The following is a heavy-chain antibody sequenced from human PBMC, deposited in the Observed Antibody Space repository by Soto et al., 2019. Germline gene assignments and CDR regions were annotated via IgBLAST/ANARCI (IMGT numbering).Heavy chain of an antibody. J-gene: IGHJ4*02. D-gene: IGHD6-19*01. CDR1: GYTFTNYG. CDR3: VRDGTVAGNINFDF. V-gene: IGHV1-3*01. Sequence: ASVKVSCKASGYTFTNYGVHWVRQAPGQSLEWMGWINAGDGNTKYSRNFQGRVTIARATSASTAYMELSSLRSEDTAVYYCVRDGTVAGNINFDFWGQGTLVTVSS. CDR2: INAGDGNT.